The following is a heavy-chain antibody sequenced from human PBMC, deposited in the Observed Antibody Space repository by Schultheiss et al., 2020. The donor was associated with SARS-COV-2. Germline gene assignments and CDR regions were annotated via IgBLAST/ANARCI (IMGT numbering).Heavy chain of an antibody. D-gene: IGHD6-19*01. Sequence: SETLSLTCTVSGGSISSGSYYWSWIRQHPGKGLEWIGYIYYSGSTYYNPSLKSRVTISVDTSKNQFFLKLSYVTAADTALYYCARRLAVAGTYHWGQGTLVTVSS. CDR1: GGSISSGSYY. CDR2: IYYSGST. J-gene: IGHJ5*02. CDR3: ARRLAVAGTYH. V-gene: IGHV4-31*03.